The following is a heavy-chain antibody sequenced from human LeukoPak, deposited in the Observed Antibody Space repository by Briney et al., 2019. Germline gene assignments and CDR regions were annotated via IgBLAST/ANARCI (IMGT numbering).Heavy chain of an antibody. CDR2: ISGSAGKI. CDR1: GFTFNNYA. Sequence: GGSLRLSCAASGFTFNNYAMNWVRKAPGKGLEWVSVISGSAGKIRYAGSVKGRFTISRDNSENTVYLQMNNLRAEDTAVYYCAGRVTGYSSGYVYWGQGTLVTVSS. D-gene: IGHD5-18*01. J-gene: IGHJ4*02. CDR3: AGRVTGYSSGYVY. V-gene: IGHV3-23*01.